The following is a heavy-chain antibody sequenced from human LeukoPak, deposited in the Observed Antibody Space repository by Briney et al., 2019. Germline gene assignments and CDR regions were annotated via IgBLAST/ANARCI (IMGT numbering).Heavy chain of an antibody. J-gene: IGHJ4*02. CDR3: ATHYYDSSGYGRHFDY. CDR1: GWTFTNAW. CDR2: IKSRSDGRTT. V-gene: IGHV3-15*01. D-gene: IGHD3-22*01. Sequence: PGGSLSLSCAASGWTFTNAWMSWVRQAPGKGLEWVGLIKSRSDGRTTDYAAPVKGRFTISRDDSKNTLYLHMNSLKTEDTVVYYCATHYYDSSGYGRHFDYWGQGTLVTVSS.